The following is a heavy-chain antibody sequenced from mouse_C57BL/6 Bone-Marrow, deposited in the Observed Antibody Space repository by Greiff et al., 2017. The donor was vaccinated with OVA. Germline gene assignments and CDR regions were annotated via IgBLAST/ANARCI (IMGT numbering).Heavy chain of an antibody. CDR2: IDPENGDT. J-gene: IGHJ2*01. V-gene: IGHV14-4*01. Sequence: EVQLQESGAELVRPGASVKLSCTASGFNIKDDYMHWVKQRPEQGLEWIGWIDPENGDTEYASKFQGKATIPADTSSNTAYLQLSSLTSEDTAVYYCTPITTVVAPFDYWGQGTTLTVSS. CDR1: GFNIKDDY. D-gene: IGHD1-1*01. CDR3: TPITTVVAPFDY.